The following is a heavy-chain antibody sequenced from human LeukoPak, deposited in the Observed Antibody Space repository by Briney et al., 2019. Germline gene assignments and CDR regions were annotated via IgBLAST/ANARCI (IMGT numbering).Heavy chain of an antibody. D-gene: IGHD6-13*01. J-gene: IGHJ4*02. CDR3: ARLRIAAFFELVDY. CDR2: INPNSGGT. Sequence: ASVKVSCKASGYTFTGYYMHWVRQASGQGLEWMGWINPNSGGTNYAQKFQGRVTMTRDTSISTAYMELSRLRSDDTAVYYCARLRIAAFFELVDYWGQGTLVTVPS. CDR1: GYTFTGYY. V-gene: IGHV1-2*02.